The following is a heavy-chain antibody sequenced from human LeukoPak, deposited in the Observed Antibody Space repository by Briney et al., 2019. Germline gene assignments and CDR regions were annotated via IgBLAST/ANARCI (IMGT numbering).Heavy chain of an antibody. CDR2: ISGSGGST. Sequence: QAGGSLRLSCAASGFTFSSYAMNWVRQAPGKGLEWVSSISGSGGSTYYADSVKGRFTISRDNSKNMLYLQMNSLRAEDTAVYYCAKGMTRERLKEYYFDYWGQGTLVTVSS. D-gene: IGHD2-8*01. CDR1: GFTFSSYA. CDR3: AKGMTRERLKEYYFDY. J-gene: IGHJ4*02. V-gene: IGHV3-23*01.